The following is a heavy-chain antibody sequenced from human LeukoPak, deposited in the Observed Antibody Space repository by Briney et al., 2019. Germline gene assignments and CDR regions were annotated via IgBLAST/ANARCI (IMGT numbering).Heavy chain of an antibody. D-gene: IGHD2-15*01. CDR1: GFTFSSYG. Sequence: GGSLRLSCAASGFTFSSYGMHWVRQAPGKGLEWVAVISYDGSNKYYADSVKGRFTISRDNSKNTLYLQMNSLRAEDTAVYYCASIVVVVAATNDAFDIWGQGTMVTVSS. CDR3: ASIVVVVAATNDAFDI. V-gene: IGHV3-30*03. CDR2: ISYDGSNK. J-gene: IGHJ3*02.